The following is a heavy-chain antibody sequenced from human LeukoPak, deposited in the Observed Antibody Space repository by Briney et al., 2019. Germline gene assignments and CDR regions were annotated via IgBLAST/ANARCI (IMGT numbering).Heavy chain of an antibody. D-gene: IGHD3-22*01. CDR2: ISGSGGST. J-gene: IGHJ1*01. V-gene: IGHV3-23*01. Sequence: GGSLRLPCAASGFTFASYAMSWVRQAPGKGLEWVSAISGSGGSTYYADSVKGRFTISRDNSKSTLYLQMNSLSAEDMAVYYCAHHRGSLDSDTEYFQHWGQGTLVTVSS. CDR3: AHHRGSLDSDTEYFQH. CDR1: GFTFASYA.